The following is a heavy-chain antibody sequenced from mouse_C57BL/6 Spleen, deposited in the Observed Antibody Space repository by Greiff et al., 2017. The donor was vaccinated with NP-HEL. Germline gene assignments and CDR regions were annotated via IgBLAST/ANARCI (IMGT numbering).Heavy chain of an antibody. CDR1: GFNIKDYY. J-gene: IGHJ4*01. D-gene: IGHD1-1*01. CDR2: IDPEGGGT. CDR3: ARSETTVGYAMDY. Sequence: EVQLQQSGAELVKPGASVKLSCTASGFNIKDYYMHWVKQRTEQGLEWIGRIDPEGGGTKYVPKFKDKATLTADTSSNTAHLQLSSLTSEVTAVYNCARSETTVGYAMDYWGQGTSVTVSS. V-gene: IGHV14-2*01.